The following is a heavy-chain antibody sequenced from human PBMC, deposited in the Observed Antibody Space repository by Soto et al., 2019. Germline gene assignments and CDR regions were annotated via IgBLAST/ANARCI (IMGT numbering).Heavy chain of an antibody. V-gene: IGHV3-30*18. Sequence: GSLRLSCAASGFTFSSYGMHWVRQAPGKGLEWVAVISYDGSNKYFADSVKGRFTISRDNSKITLYLQMNSLRAEDTAVYYCAKAWPTLNYYYYGMDVWGQGTTVTVSS. D-gene: IGHD5-12*01. CDR3: AKAWPTLNYYYYGMDV. J-gene: IGHJ6*02. CDR2: ISYDGSNK. CDR1: GFTFSSYG.